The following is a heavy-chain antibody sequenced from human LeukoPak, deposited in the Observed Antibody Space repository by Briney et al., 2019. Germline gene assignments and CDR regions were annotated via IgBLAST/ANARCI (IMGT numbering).Heavy chain of an antibody. CDR2: IYYSGST. CDR1: GGSFSGYY. CDR3: ARGYSYTYYYYYGMDV. J-gene: IGHJ6*02. Sequence: SETLSLTCAVYGGSFSGYYWSWIRQHPGKGLEWIGYIYYSGSTYYNPSLKSRVTISVDTSKNQFSLKLSSVTAADTAVYYCARGYSYTYYYYYGMDVWGQGTTVTVSS. D-gene: IGHD5-18*01. V-gene: IGHV4-31*11.